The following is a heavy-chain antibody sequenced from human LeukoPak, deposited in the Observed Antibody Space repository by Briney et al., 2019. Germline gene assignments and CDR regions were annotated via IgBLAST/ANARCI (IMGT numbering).Heavy chain of an antibody. CDR2: ISYDGSNK. Sequence: AGRSLRLSCAASGFTFSSYGMHWVSQAPGKGLEWVAVISYDGSNKYYADSVKGRFTISRDNSKNTLYLQMNSLRAEDTAVYYCAQMVYASKYFQYWGQGTPVTVSS. CDR1: GFTFSSYG. D-gene: IGHD2-8*01. V-gene: IGHV3-30*03. J-gene: IGHJ1*01. CDR3: AQMVYASKYFQY.